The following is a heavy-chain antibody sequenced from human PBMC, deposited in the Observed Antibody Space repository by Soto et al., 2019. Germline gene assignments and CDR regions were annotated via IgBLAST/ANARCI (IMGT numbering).Heavy chain of an antibody. CDR3: ARLAYYSSVSNSYGHVAFDL. D-gene: IGHD2-15*01. CDR1: GGSLSDNDYY. Sequence: LSLTCTVSGGSLSDNDYYWSCIRQPPGKGLEWIGTISHTGTAYYNPSLESRVAISVDTSENQYSLDLSSVTAADTAVYYCARLAYYSSVSNSYGHVAFDLWGQGTLVTVSS. J-gene: IGHJ3*01. CDR2: ISHTGTA. V-gene: IGHV4-39*01.